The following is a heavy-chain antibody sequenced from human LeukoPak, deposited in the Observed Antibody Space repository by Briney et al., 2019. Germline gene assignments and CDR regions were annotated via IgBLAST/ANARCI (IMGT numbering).Heavy chain of an antibody. J-gene: IGHJ4*02. D-gene: IGHD3-22*01. V-gene: IGHV3-30*03. CDR3: ARGAYYYED. Sequence: GGSLRLSCAASGFTFSSYGMHWVRQAPGKGLEWVAVISYDGSNKYYADSVKGRFTISRDNAKNSLYLQMNSLRAEDTAVYYCARGAYYYEDWGQGTLVTVSS. CDR1: GFTFSSYG. CDR2: ISYDGSNK.